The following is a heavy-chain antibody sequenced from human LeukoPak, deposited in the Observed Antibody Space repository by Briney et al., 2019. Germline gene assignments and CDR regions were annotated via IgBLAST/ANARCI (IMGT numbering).Heavy chain of an antibody. Sequence: ASVKVSCKASGYTFTSYYMHWVRQAPGQGLEWMGWISAYNGNTNYAQKLQGRVTMTTDTSTSTAYMELRSLRSDDTAVYYCARDDIVVVPAARGDYWGQGTLVTVSS. CDR2: ISAYNGNT. CDR1: GYTFTSYY. CDR3: ARDDIVVVPAARGDY. V-gene: IGHV1-18*04. D-gene: IGHD2-2*01. J-gene: IGHJ4*02.